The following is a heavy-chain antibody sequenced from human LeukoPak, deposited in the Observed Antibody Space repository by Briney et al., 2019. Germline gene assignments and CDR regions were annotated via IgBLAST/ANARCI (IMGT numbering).Heavy chain of an antibody. J-gene: IGHJ4*02. V-gene: IGHV1-24*01. CDR1: GYTLTELS. CDR2: FDPEDGET. Sequence: ASVKVSCKVSGYTLTELSMHWVRQAPGKGLEWMGGFDPEDGETIYAQKFQGRVTMTEDTSTDTAYMELSSLRSEDTAVYYCATDLSSDYYFDYWGQGNLVTVSS. D-gene: IGHD3-22*01. CDR3: ATDLSSDYYFDY.